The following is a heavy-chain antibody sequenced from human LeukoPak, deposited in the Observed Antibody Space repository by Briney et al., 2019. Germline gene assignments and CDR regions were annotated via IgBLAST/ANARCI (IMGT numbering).Heavy chain of an antibody. D-gene: IGHD2-2*01. CDR1: GFTFTYSP. CDR3: AKDETHAAQSFDP. CDR2: IRFDNDTT. Sequence: GGSLRLSCVASGFTFTYSPTNWVRQAPGKGLEWVSAIRFDNDTTFYADSVKGRFTISRDDSKNTVYLQMNNLRVEDTALYYCAKDETHAAQSFDPRGQGTPVTVSS. V-gene: IGHV3-23*01. J-gene: IGHJ5*02.